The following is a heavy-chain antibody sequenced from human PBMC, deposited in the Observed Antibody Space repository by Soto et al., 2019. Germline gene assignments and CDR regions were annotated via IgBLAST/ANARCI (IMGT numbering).Heavy chain of an antibody. D-gene: IGHD2-15*01. CDR2: IYYRGNT. CDR3: AREGGGYCSGGSCQVDY. V-gene: IGHV4-39*02. J-gene: IGHJ4*02. CDR1: GGSISSSSYY. Sequence: SETLSVTCTVSGGSISSSSYYWGWIRQAPGKGLEWIGSIYYRGNTYYNPSLKSRVTISVDTSKNQFSLKLSSVTAADTAVYYCAREGGGYCSGGSCQVDYWGQGTLVTVSS.